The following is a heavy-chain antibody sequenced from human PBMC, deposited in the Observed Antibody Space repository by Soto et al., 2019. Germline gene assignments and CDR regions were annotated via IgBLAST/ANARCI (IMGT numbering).Heavy chain of an antibody. CDR1: GGSISGSY. CDR2: VYYTGST. D-gene: IGHD3-3*01. V-gene: IGHV4-59*12. Sequence: SETLSLTCSVSGGSISGSYWSWIRQSPGKGLEWLGYVYYTGSTNYNPSLKSRVTISVDTSKNQFSLKLSSVTAADTAVYYCARAWYDFWSGYYQGMDVWGQGTTVTVSS. CDR3: ARAWYDFWSGYYQGMDV. J-gene: IGHJ6*02.